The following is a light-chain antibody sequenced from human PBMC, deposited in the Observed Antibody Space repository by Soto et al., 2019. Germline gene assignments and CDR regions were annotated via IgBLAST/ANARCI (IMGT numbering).Light chain of an antibody. J-gene: IGLJ1*01. V-gene: IGLV1-51*02. CDR2: ENN. CDR1: SSNIGNNY. Sequence: QSVLTQPPSVSAAPGQKVTISCSGSSSNIGNNYVSWYQQLPGTAPELLIYENNKRPSGIPDRFSGSKSGTSATLGITGLQTGDEADYYCGTWDSSLSFYVFGNGTKVTVL. CDR3: GTWDSSLSFYV.